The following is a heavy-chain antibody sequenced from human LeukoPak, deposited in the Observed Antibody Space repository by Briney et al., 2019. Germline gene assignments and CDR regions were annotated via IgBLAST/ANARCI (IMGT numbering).Heavy chain of an antibody. Sequence: ASVKVACKASGYTFTSYGISWVRQAPGQGLEWMGWISAYNGNTNYAQKLQGRVTMTTDTSTSTAYMELRGLRSDDTAVYYCARDSGSNDSSDLRDAFDIWGQGTMVTVSS. CDR3: ARDSGSNDSSDLRDAFDI. CDR1: GYTFTSYG. V-gene: IGHV1-18*01. CDR2: ISAYNGNT. D-gene: IGHD3-22*01. J-gene: IGHJ3*02.